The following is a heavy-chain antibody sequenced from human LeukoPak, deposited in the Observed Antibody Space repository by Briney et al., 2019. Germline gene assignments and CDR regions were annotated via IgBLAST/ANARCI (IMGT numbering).Heavy chain of an antibody. CDR1: GFTFNTYS. D-gene: IGHD1-26*01. V-gene: IGHV3-21*06. Sequence: GGSLRLSCAASGFTFNTYSMNWVRQAPGKGLEWVSSISSNSTYIYYADSLRGRFTISRDNAKNSLYLQMNSLRAEDTAVYYCATGEVWFASWGQGTLVTVSA. J-gene: IGHJ5*01. CDR2: ISSNSTYI. CDR3: ATGEVWFAS.